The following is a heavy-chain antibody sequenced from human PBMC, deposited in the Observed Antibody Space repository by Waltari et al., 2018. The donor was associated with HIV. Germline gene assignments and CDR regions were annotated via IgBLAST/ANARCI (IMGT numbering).Heavy chain of an antibody. Sequence: EVQLVESGGGLVQPGGSLRLSCAASGFTFISYSMNWLRQAPGKGLEWVSYISSSSSTIYYADSVKGRFTISRDNAKNSLYLQMNSLRDEDTAVYYCARDERGYSYGHYFDYWGQGTLVTVSS. CDR3: ARDERGYSYGHYFDY. V-gene: IGHV3-48*02. J-gene: IGHJ4*02. CDR1: GFTFISYS. CDR2: ISSSSSTI. D-gene: IGHD5-18*01.